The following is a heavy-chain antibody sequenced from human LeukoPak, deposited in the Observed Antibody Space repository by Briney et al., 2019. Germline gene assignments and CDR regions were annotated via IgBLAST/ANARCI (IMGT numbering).Heavy chain of an antibody. D-gene: IGHD4-11*01. J-gene: IGHJ4*02. CDR1: GFTFSSYG. Sequence: GGSLRLSCAASGFTFSSYGMHWVRQAPGKGLGWVAFIRYDGSNKYYADSVKGRFTISRDNSKNTLYLQMNSLRAEDTAVYYCAKENYSNYAYYFDYWGQGTLVTVSS. V-gene: IGHV3-30*02. CDR2: IRYDGSNK. CDR3: AKENYSNYAYYFDY.